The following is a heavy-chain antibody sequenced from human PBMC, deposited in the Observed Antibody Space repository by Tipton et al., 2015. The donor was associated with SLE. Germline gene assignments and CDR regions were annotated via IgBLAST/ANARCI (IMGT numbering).Heavy chain of an antibody. CDR3: ARRHYSGPFDS. J-gene: IGHJ4*02. D-gene: IGHD5-12*01. CDR1: GFTFSHYR. CDR2: IFYTGST. Sequence: LRLSCAASGFTFSHYRLAWVRQAPGKGLEWIGSIFYTGSTYYNPSLNSRVSFSIDTSENHFSLRLNSVTAADTAVYYCARRHYSGPFDSWGQGTLVTVSS. V-gene: IGHV4-38-2*01.